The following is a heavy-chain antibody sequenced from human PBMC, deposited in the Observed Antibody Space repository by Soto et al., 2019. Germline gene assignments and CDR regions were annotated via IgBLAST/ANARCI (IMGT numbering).Heavy chain of an antibody. J-gene: IGHJ4*02. CDR1: GFTVSSNY. CDR2: IYSGGRT. CDR3: ASGSSSWLTYYFDY. V-gene: IGHV3-53*01. D-gene: IGHD6-13*01. Sequence: GGSLRLSCAASGFTVSSNYMSWVRQAPGKGLEWITVIYSGGRTYYADSVKGRFTISRDNSKNTLYLQMNSLRAEDTAVYYCASGSSSWLTYYFDYWGQGTLVTVSS.